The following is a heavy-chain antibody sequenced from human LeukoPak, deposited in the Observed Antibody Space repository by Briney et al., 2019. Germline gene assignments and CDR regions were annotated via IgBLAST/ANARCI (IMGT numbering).Heavy chain of an antibody. CDR2: ISSSSYI. J-gene: IGHJ4*02. CDR1: GFTFSSYS. CDR3: AKSGYDYVGIDY. V-gene: IGHV3-21*01. Sequence: PGGSLRLSCAASGFTFSSYSMNWVRQAPGKGLEWVSSISSSSYIYYADSVKGRFTISRDNAKNSLYLQMNSLRAEDTAVYYCAKSGYDYVGIDYWGQGTLVTVSS. D-gene: IGHD5-12*01.